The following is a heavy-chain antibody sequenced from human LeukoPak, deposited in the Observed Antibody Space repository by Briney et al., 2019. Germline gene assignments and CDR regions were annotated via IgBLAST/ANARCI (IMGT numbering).Heavy chain of an antibody. J-gene: IGHJ5*02. D-gene: IGHD3-16*02. CDR1: GFTFSSYW. CDR3: ARETSVGTRGGLWGSYRLKWFDP. Sequence: GGSLRLSCAASGFTFSSYWMSWVRQAPGKGLEWVANIIQDESEKYYVDSVKGRFTISRDNAKNSLYLQMNSLRVEDTAVYYCARETSVGTRGGLWGSYRLKWFDPWGQGTLGTVSS. V-gene: IGHV3-7*01. CDR2: IIQDESEK.